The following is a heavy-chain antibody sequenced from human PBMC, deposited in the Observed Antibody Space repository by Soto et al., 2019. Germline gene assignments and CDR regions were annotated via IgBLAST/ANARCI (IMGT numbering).Heavy chain of an antibody. J-gene: IGHJ4*02. Sequence: EVQLLESGGGLVQPGGSLRLSCAASGFTFSSYAMSWVRQAPGKGLEWVSAISGSGGSTYYADSVKGRFTISRDNSKNTLYLQMNSLGAEDTAVYYCAKVSPDHMTTVTTVWGHWGQGTLVTVSS. CDR1: GFTFSSYA. CDR2: ISGSGGST. CDR3: AKVSPDHMTTVTTVWGH. D-gene: IGHD4-17*01. V-gene: IGHV3-23*01.